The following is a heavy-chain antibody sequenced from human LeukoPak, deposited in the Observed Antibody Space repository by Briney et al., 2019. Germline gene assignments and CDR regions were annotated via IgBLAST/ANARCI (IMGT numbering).Heavy chain of an antibody. V-gene: IGHV1-24*01. CDR3: ATHYYDSSGYYFRY. J-gene: IGHJ4*02. CDR1: GYTLTELS. Sequence: ASVKVSCKVSGYTLTELSMHWVRQAPGKGLEWMGGFDPEDGETIYAQKFQGRVTMTEDTSTDTAYMELSSLRSEDTAVYYCATHYYDSSGYYFRYWGQGTLVTVSS. D-gene: IGHD3-22*01. CDR2: FDPEDGET.